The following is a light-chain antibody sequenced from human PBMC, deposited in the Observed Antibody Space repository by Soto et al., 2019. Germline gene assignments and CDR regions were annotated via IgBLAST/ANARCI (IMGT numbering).Light chain of an antibody. CDR1: AFPKQY. Sequence: SYELTQPPSVSVSPGQTARITCSGDAFPKQYAYWYQQKPGQAPVLVIYKDSERPSGIPERFSGSSSGTTVTLTISGVQAEDEADYYCQSAYSSGTYVVFGGGTKLTVL. CDR3: QSAYSSGTYVV. J-gene: IGLJ2*01. V-gene: IGLV3-25*03. CDR2: KDS.